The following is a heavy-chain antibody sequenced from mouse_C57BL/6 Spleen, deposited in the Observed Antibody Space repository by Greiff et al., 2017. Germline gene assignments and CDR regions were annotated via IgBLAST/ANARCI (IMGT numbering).Heavy chain of an antibody. D-gene: IGHD2-5*01. V-gene: IGHV1-50*01. Sequence: VQLQQPGAELVKPGASVKLSCKASGYTFTSYWMQWVNQRPGPGLEWIGEIDPSDSYTNYNQKFKGKATLTVDTSSSTAYMQLSSLTSEDSAVYYCARSCYSKVDYWGQGTTLTVSS. J-gene: IGHJ2*01. CDR2: IDPSDSYT. CDR1: GYTFTSYW. CDR3: ARSCYSKVDY.